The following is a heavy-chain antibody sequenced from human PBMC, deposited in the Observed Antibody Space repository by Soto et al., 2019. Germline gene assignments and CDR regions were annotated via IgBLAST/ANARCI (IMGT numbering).Heavy chain of an antibody. Sequence: QVQLQESAPGLVKPSETLSLTCTVSVGSISSYYWSRIRQPPGKGLEWIGYLYYSGSTNYKPSLKSRVTISVDTSKSQFSLELSSVTGADTAVDYGASAAEAGAYCDYWGQGTLVTVST. D-gene: IGHD6-13*01. V-gene: IGHV4-59*01. CDR2: LYYSGST. CDR1: VGSISSYY. CDR3: ASAAEAGAYCDY. J-gene: IGHJ4*02.